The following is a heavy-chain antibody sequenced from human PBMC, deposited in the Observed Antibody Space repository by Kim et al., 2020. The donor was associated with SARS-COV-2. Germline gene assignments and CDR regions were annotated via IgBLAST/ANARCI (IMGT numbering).Heavy chain of an antibody. CDR2: ISSSSSYI. V-gene: IGHV3-21*01. CDR3: ARTGYDFWSGYWVDNGVSWLYGMDV. CDR1: GFTFSSYS. Sequence: GGSLRLSCAASGFTFSSYSMNWVRQAPGKGLEWVSSISSSSSYIYYADSVKGRFTISRDNAKNSLYLQMNSLRAEDTAVYYCARTGYDFWSGYWVDNGVSWLYGMDVWGQGTTVTVSS. J-gene: IGHJ6*02. D-gene: IGHD3-3*01.